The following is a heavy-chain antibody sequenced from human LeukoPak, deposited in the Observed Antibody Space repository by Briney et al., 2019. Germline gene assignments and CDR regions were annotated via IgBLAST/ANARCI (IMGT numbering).Heavy chain of an antibody. CDR1: GFTFSDDY. V-gene: IGHV3-11*01. D-gene: IGHD5-24*01. CDR2: ISRSGNNI. J-gene: IGHJ4*02. Sequence: PGGSLRLSCAASGFTFSDDYMSWSRQAPGKGLEWISYISRSGNNIYYAASVRGRFTLSRDNAKNSLYLQMNNLRVDDTAVYYCARMREGYNLVQPPFDHWGQGTLVTVSS. CDR3: ARMREGYNLVQPPFDH.